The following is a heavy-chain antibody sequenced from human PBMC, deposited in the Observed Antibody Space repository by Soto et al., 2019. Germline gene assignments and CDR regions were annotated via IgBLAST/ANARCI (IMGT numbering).Heavy chain of an antibody. D-gene: IGHD3-3*01. CDR3: AKGRYDFWSPYYFDS. J-gene: IGHJ4*02. CDR2: ITWSSRVL. Sequence: GGSLRLSCVVTWLNFDDFAMHWVRQAPGKGLEWVSGITWSSRVLAYADSVKGRFTISRDNARNSLYLQMDSLRDEDTALYYCAKGRYDFWSPYYFDSWGQGTLVTVSS. CDR1: WLNFDDFA. V-gene: IGHV3-9*01.